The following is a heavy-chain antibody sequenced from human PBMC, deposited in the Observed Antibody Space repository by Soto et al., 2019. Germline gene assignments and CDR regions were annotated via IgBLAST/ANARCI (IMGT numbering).Heavy chain of an antibody. CDR1: EFTFSSYA. Sequence: GGSLRLSCVASEFTFSSYAMSWVRQAPGKGLEWVSAISGSGKSTYYADSVKGRFAVSRDNSMSTLYLQMNSLRDEDTAVYYCAKVPPGEMATVFQAFDIWGQGTMVTV. V-gene: IGHV3-23*01. J-gene: IGHJ3*02. CDR3: AKVPPGEMATVFQAFDI. CDR2: ISGSGKST. D-gene: IGHD4-4*01.